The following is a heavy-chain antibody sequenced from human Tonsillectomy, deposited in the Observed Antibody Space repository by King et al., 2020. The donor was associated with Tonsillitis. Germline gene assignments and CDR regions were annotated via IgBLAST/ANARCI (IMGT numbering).Heavy chain of an antibody. D-gene: IGHD3-10*01. J-gene: IGHJ3*02. V-gene: IGHV3-74*01. CDR3: ARGGMVRGAPHAFDI. Sequence: VQLVESGGGLVKPGGSLRLSCAASGFTFSSYWMHWVRHAPGKGLVWVSRINSDGSSTSYADSVKGRFTISRDNAKNTLFLQMSSLRAEDTAVYYCARGGMVRGAPHAFDIWGQGTMVTVSS. CDR1: GFTFSSYW. CDR2: INSDGSST.